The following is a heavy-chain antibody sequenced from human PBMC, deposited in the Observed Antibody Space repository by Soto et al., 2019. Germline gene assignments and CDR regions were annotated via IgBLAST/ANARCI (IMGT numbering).Heavy chain of an antibody. CDR3: ARADRDSGHWYGVLIPYYFDH. Sequence: QVHRVQSGAEAKRPGASVTVSCKASGYTFTAYYVHWVRQAPGQGREWMGWINPNTGDTKYAQKFQGRVTLARDTSSSTAYMDLNSLRSDDTAVYYCARADRDSGHWYGVLIPYYFDHWGQGTLVAVSS. CDR2: INPNTGDT. D-gene: IGHD6-25*01. CDR1: GYTFTAYY. V-gene: IGHV1-2*02. J-gene: IGHJ4*02.